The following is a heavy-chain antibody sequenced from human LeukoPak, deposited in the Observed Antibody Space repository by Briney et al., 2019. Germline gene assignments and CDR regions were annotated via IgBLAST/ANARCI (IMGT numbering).Heavy chain of an antibody. J-gene: IGHJ5*02. V-gene: IGHV4-39*01. CDR3: ARQTAMLRGGSNWFDP. Sequence: KPSETLSLTCTVSGDSISSSNYYWGWIRQPPGKGLEWIVSIYYSGSTSYNPSLKSRVTISVDTSKNQFSLRLSSVTAADAAVYYCARQTAMLRGGSNWFDPWGQGTLVTVSS. CDR2: IYYSGST. D-gene: IGHD3-10*01. CDR1: GDSISSSNYY.